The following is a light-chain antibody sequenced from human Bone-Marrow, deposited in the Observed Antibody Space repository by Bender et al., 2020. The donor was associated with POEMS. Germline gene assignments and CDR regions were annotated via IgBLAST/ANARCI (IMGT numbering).Light chain of an antibody. Sequence: QSALTQPASVSGSPGQSITISCTGTSSDVGGYNYVSWYQQHPGKAPKVIIYEVTQRPSGVSDRFSGSKSGNTASLTIFGLQAEDEADYYCCSYAGSNTGVFGGGTKLTVL. V-gene: IGLV2-23*02. CDR2: EVT. CDR3: CSYAGSNTGV. CDR1: SSDVGGYNY. J-gene: IGLJ2*01.